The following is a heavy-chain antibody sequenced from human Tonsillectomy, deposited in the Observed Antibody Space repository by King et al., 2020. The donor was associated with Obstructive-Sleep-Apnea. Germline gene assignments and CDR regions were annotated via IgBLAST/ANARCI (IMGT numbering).Heavy chain of an antibody. V-gene: IGHV4-39*07. J-gene: IGHJ4*02. CDR2: IYYSGST. CDR1: GGSISRSGYY. Sequence: QLQESGPGLVKPSETLSLTCTVSGGSISRSGYYWGWVRQPPGKGLEWIGGIYYSGSTYYNPSLKSRVTISVYTSKNQFSLKLSSVTAADTAVYYCARVPLHYRSSFNWGQGTLVTVSS. D-gene: IGHD6-13*01. CDR3: ARVPLHYRSSFN.